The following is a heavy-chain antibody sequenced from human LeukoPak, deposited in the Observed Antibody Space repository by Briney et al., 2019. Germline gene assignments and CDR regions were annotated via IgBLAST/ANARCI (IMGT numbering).Heavy chain of an antibody. CDR3: ALLYSYGQTSPAFDI. J-gene: IGHJ3*02. CDR2: IYWNDDK. D-gene: IGHD5-18*01. CDR1: GFSLSTRGVG. Sequence: SGPTLVKPTQTLTLTCTFSGFSLSTRGVGVGWIRQPPRKALEWLSLIYWNDDKRYSPSLKSRLTITKDTSKNQVVLTMTNMDPVDKATYYCALLYSYGQTSPAFDIWGQGTMVTVSS. V-gene: IGHV2-5*01.